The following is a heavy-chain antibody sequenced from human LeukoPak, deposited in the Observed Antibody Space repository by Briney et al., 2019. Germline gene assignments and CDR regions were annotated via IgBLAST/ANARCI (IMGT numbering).Heavy chain of an antibody. D-gene: IGHD7-27*01. Sequence: SQTLSLTCAISGDSVSSKSGSWRWIRQSPSRGPEWLGRIYYRSRWHYEYAVSVQNRISISPDTTKNQFSLQLNSMSPDDSAVYYCVSGGDWGFGWYFDVWGRGALVTVSS. V-gene: IGHV6-1*01. J-gene: IGHJ2*01. CDR2: IYYRSRWHY. CDR3: VSGGDWGFGWYFDV. CDR1: GDSVSSKSGS.